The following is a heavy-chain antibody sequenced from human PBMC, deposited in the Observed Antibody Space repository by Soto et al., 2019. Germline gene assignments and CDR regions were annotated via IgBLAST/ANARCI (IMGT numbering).Heavy chain of an antibody. V-gene: IGHV3-64*01. CDR1: GFTFSSYA. J-gene: IGHJ6*03. Sequence: GGSLRLSCAASGFTFSSYAMHWVRQAPGKGLEYVSAISSNGGSTYYANSVKGRFTISRDNSKNTLYLQMGSLRAEDMAVYYCARDRYYGSGSYYKDYYYYYMDVWGKGTTVTVSS. CDR3: ARDRYYGSGSYYKDYYYYYMDV. D-gene: IGHD3-10*01. CDR2: ISSNGGST.